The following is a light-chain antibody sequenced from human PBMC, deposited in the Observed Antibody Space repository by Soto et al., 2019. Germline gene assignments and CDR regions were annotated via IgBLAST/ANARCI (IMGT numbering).Light chain of an antibody. CDR1: QSVSNNY. CDR2: GAS. V-gene: IGKV3D-20*02. Sequence: EIVLTQSPGTLSLAPGERATLSCRASQSVSNNYLAWYQQKPGQAPRLLIYGASNRATGIPDRFSGSGSGTDFTLTISSLEPDDFAVYYCQQRYNWPLTFGGGTKVDIK. J-gene: IGKJ4*01. CDR3: QQRYNWPLT.